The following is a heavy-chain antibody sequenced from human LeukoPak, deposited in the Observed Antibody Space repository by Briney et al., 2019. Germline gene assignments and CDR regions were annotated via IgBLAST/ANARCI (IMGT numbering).Heavy chain of an antibody. Sequence: ASVKVSCKASGYTFTSYGISWVRQAPGQGLEWMGWISAYNGNTNYAQKLQGRVTMTTDTSTSTAYMELRSLRSDDTAVYYCAGGYCSGGSCYVLSYWGQGTPVTVSS. CDR1: GYTFTSYG. D-gene: IGHD2-15*01. V-gene: IGHV1-18*01. J-gene: IGHJ4*02. CDR2: ISAYNGNT. CDR3: AGGYCSGGSCYVLSY.